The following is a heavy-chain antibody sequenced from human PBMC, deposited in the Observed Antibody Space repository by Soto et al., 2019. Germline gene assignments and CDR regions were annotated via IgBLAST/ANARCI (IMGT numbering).Heavy chain of an antibody. V-gene: IGHV3-74*01. D-gene: IGHD4-4*01. J-gene: IGHJ4*02. CDR2: INSDGSST. CDR1: GFTFSSCW. CDR3: ARVDYSNYYDY. Sequence: GGSLRLSCAASGFTFSSCWMHWVRQAPGKGLVWVSRINSDGSSTSYADSVKGRFTISRDNAKNTLYLQMNSLRAEDTAVYYCARVDYSNYYDYWGQGTLVTVSS.